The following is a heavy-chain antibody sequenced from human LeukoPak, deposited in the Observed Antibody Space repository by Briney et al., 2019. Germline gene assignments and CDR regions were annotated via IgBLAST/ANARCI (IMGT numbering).Heavy chain of an antibody. V-gene: IGHV3-23*01. CDR3: AKDRMYSSAIHDY. J-gene: IGHJ4*02. CDR1: GFTFSSYA. Sequence: GGSLRLSCAASGFTFSSYAMSWVRQAPGKGLEWVSAISGSGGSTYYADSVKGRSTISRDNSKNTLYLQMNSLRAEDTAVYYCAKDRMYSSAIHDYWGQGTLVTVSS. D-gene: IGHD6-19*01. CDR2: ISGSGGST.